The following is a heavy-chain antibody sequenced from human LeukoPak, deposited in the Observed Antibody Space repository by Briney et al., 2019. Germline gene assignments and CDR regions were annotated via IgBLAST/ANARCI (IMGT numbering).Heavy chain of an antibody. CDR2: IIPIFGTA. CDR3: ASTGSFIVVVPATYAFDI. J-gene: IGHJ3*02. Sequence: GASVKVSCKASGGTFSSYAISWVRQAPGQGLEWMGGIIPIFGTANYAQKFQGRVTIIADESTSTAYMELSSLRSEDTAVYYCASTGSFIVVVPATYAFDIWGQGTMVTVSS. CDR1: GGTFSSYA. V-gene: IGHV1-69*13. D-gene: IGHD2-2*01.